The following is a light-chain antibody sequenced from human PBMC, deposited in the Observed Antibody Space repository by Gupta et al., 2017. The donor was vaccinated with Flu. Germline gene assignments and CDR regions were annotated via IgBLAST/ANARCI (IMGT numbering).Light chain of an antibody. J-gene: IGKJ3*01. CDR2: GAS. CDR1: HRVVSAY. V-gene: IGKV3-20*01. Sequence: GKAATSCRTSHRVVSAYLAWYQQKPGQAPRLLIYGASSRATGIPDRFSGSGSGTDFTLTISRLEPEDFAVYYCQQYGSSAFTFGPGTKVEIK. CDR3: QQYGSSAFT.